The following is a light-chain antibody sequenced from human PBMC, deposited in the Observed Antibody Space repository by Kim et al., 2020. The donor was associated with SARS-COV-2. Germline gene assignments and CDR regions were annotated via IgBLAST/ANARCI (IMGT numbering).Light chain of an antibody. Sequence: LSASVGDRVTITCRASQSIDIWLAWYQQKPGRAPRLLIYKASTLESGVPSRFSGSGSGTEFTLTISGLQPDDFATYYCQRYDNLYTFGQGTKLEI. CDR3: QRYDNLYT. CDR2: KAS. V-gene: IGKV1-5*03. CDR1: QSIDIW. J-gene: IGKJ2*01.